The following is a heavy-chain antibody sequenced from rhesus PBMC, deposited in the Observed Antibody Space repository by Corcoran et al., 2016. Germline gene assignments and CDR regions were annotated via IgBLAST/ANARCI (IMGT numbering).Heavy chain of an antibody. J-gene: IGHJ1*01. CDR3: AREAGVFEF. Sequence: QVQLQESGPGVVKPSETLSLTCAVSGYSISSGYDWSWIRQPPGKGLEWFGYIYGSSGSTNYNPSLKNRVTISKDTSKNQFSLKLSSVTAADTAVYYCAREAGVFEFWGQGALVTVSS. V-gene: IGHV4-76*01. D-gene: IGHD3-34*01. CDR2: IYGSSGST. CDR1: GYSISSGYD.